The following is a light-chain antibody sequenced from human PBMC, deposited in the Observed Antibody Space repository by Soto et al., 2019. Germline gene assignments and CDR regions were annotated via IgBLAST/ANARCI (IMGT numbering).Light chain of an antibody. CDR3: SSYTSSSTPVL. V-gene: IGLV2-14*03. J-gene: IGLJ2*01. Sequence: QSVLTQPASVSGSPGQSITISCTGTSSDIGGYNSVSWYQQHPGKAPKLMIYDVSNRPSGVSNRFSGSKSGNTASLTISGLQAEDEADYYCSSYTSSSTPVLFGGGTKLTV. CDR2: DVS. CDR1: SSDIGGYNS.